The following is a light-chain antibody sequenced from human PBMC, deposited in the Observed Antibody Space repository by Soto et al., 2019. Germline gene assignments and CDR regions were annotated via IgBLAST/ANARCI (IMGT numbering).Light chain of an antibody. CDR1: QSISTW. V-gene: IGKV1-5*03. CDR3: QQYDSSPLP. J-gene: IGKJ4*01. CDR2: KAS. Sequence: DIRMTQSPSTLSASVGDRVTITCRASQSISTWLAWYQQKPGKAPKLLIYKASSLESGVPSRFSGSGSGTEFTLTITSLQPDDFATYYCQQYDSSPLPFGGGTKVEIK.